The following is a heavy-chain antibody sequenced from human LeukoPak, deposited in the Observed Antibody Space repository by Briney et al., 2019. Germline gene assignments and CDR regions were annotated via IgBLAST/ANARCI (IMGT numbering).Heavy chain of an antibody. V-gene: IGHV4-59*08. J-gene: IGHJ4*02. CDR3: AGGPQWLAHTY. CDR2: IYYSGST. Sequence: SETLSLTCTVSGGSISSYYWSWIRQPPGKGLEWIGNIYYSGSTNYNPSLKSRVTISVDTSKNQFSLRLSSVNIADTAVYFCAGGPQWLAHTYWGQGTLVTVSS. CDR1: GGSISSYY. D-gene: IGHD6-19*01.